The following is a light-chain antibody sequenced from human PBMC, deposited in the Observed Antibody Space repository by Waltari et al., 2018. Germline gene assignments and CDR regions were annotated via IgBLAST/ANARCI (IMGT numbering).Light chain of an antibody. CDR2: AAS. Sequence: DIQLTQSPSFLSASVRDRVTITCRASQGLGSYLAWYQQKPGKAPKLLLSAASTLQSGVPSRFSGSGSGTQFTLTISSLQPEDFATYYCQQLNSYPYTFGQGTKLEIK. V-gene: IGKV1-9*01. CDR3: QQLNSYPYT. CDR1: QGLGSY. J-gene: IGKJ2*01.